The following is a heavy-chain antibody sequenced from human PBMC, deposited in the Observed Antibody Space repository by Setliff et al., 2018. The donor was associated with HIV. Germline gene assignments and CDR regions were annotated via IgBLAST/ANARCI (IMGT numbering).Heavy chain of an antibody. D-gene: IGHD6-6*01. CDR1: GYTFTSYY. Sequence: GASVKVSCKASGYTFTSYYMHWLRQDPGQGLEWMGIINPSGGSTSYAQKFQGRVTMTRDTSTSTVYMELSRLRSEDTAVHYCAGSNRYSSSPNWFDPWGQGTLVTVSS. CDR3: AGSNRYSSSPNWFDP. V-gene: IGHV1-46*01. CDR2: INPSGGST. J-gene: IGHJ5*02.